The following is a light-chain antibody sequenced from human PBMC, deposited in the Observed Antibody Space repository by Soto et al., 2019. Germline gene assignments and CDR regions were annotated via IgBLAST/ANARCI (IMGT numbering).Light chain of an antibody. V-gene: IGLV2-14*01. Sequence: QSALTQPASVSGSPGQSITISCTGTSSDVGGNKYVSWYQQHPGEAPKLMIYEVSNRPSGVSNRFSGSKSDNTASLTISGLQAEDEADYYCSSYTSSSTYVFGTGTKVTVL. CDR1: SSDVGGNKY. CDR3: SSYTSSSTYV. CDR2: EVS. J-gene: IGLJ1*01.